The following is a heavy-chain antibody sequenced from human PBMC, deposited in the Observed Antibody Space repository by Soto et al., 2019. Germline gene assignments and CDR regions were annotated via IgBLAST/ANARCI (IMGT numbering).Heavy chain of an antibody. D-gene: IGHD3-3*01. J-gene: IGHJ5*02. CDR2: IYYSGST. CDR3: ARQGKGITIFGVALTDYNWFDP. CDR1: GGSISSSSYY. Sequence: SETLSLTCTVSGGSISSSSYYWGWIRQHPGKRMEWIGSIYYSGSTYYNTSLKSRVTISVDTSKNQFSLKLSSVTAADTAVYYCARQGKGITIFGVALTDYNWFDPWGQGTLVTVSS. V-gene: IGHV4-39*01.